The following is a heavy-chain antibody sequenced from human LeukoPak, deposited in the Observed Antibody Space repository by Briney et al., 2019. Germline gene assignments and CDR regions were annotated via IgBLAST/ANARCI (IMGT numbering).Heavy chain of an antibody. CDR2: IGTAGDT. Sequence: PGGSLRLSCAASGFTFSSYDMHWVRQATGKGLEWVSAIGTAGDTYHPGSVKGRFTISRENAKNSLYLQMNSLRAGDTAVYYCARVGYYYDSSGYPTPYGMDVWGQGTTVTVSS. CDR3: ARVGYYYDSSGYPTPYGMDV. CDR1: GFTFSSYD. V-gene: IGHV3-13*01. J-gene: IGHJ6*02. D-gene: IGHD3-22*01.